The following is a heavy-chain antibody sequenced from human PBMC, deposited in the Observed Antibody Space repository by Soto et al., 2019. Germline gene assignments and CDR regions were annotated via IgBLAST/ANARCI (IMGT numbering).Heavy chain of an antibody. V-gene: IGHV4-34*01. D-gene: IGHD3-10*01. CDR1: GGSFSGYY. Sequence: SETLSLTCAVYGGSFSGYYWSWIRQPPGKGLEWIGEINHSGSTNYNPSLKSRVTISVDTSKNQFSLKLSSVTAADTAVYYCARAFTMVRGVTRTGDYYYGMDVWGQGTTVTVSS. CDR3: ARAFTMVRGVTRTGDYYYGMDV. J-gene: IGHJ6*02. CDR2: INHSGST.